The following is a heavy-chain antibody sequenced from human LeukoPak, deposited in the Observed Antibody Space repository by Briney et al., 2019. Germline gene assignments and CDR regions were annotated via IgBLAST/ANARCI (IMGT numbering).Heavy chain of an antibody. Sequence: ASVKVSCKASGGTFSSYAISWVRQAPGQGLEWMGGIIPIFGTANYAQKSQGRVTITTDESTSTACMELSSLRSEDTAVYYCARDPRYCSGGSCYYYYMDVWGKGTTVTVSS. CDR2: IIPIFGTA. D-gene: IGHD2-15*01. J-gene: IGHJ6*03. V-gene: IGHV1-69*05. CDR3: ARDPRYCSGGSCYYYYMDV. CDR1: GGTFSSYA.